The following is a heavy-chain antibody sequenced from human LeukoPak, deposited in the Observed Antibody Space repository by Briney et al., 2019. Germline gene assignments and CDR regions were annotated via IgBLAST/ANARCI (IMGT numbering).Heavy chain of an antibody. V-gene: IGHV4-30-4*01. CDR2: IYYSGST. CDR1: GGSISSGDYY. D-gene: IGHD6-13*01. CDR3: ARSAAGIGLAPQDWFDP. J-gene: IGHJ5*02. Sequence: PSQTLSLTCAVSGGSISSGDYYWSWLRQPPGKGLEWIGYIYYSGSTYYNPSLKSRVTISVDTSKNQFSLKLSSVTAADTAVYYCARSAAGIGLAPQDWFDPWGQGTLVTVSS.